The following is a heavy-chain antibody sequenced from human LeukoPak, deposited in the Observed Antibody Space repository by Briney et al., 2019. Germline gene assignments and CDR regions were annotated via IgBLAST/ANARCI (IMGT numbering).Heavy chain of an antibody. CDR2: IYYSGST. V-gene: IGHV4-30-4*01. CDR1: GGSISSGDYY. Sequence: PSETLSLTCTVSGGSISSGDYYWSWIRQPPGKGLEWIGYIYYSGSTYYNPSLKSRVTISVDTSKNQFSLKLSSVTAADTAVYYCARDPRYSDGVLWFGESIFDIWGQGTMVTVSS. D-gene: IGHD3-10*01. CDR3: ARDPRYSDGVLWFGESIFDI. J-gene: IGHJ3*02.